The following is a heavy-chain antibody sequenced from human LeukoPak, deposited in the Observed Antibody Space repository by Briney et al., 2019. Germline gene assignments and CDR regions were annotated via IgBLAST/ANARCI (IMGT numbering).Heavy chain of an antibody. J-gene: IGHJ6*02. V-gene: IGHV1-69*13. Sequence: SVKVSCKASGYTFPSYFMHWVRQAPGQGLEWMGGIIPIFGTANYAQKFQGRVTITADESTSTAYMELSSLRSEDTAVYYCARGGPPPEWFGTENYYYGMDVWGQGTTVTVSS. CDR2: IIPIFGTA. D-gene: IGHD3-10*01. CDR3: ARGGPPPEWFGTENYYYGMDV. CDR1: GYTFPSYF.